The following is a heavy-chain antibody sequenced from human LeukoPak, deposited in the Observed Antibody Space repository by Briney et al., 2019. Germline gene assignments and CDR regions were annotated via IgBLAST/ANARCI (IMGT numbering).Heavy chain of an antibody. J-gene: IGHJ4*02. Sequence: GGSLRLSCAASGFTFSSYAMSWVRQAPGKGPEWVSAISGSGGSTYYADSVKGRFTISRDSSKNTLFLQMNRLRPEDAAVYYCAKAPVTTCRGAFCYPFDYWGLGTLVTVSS. D-gene: IGHD2-15*01. CDR3: AKAPVTTCRGAFCYPFDY. V-gene: IGHV3-23*01. CDR2: ISGSGGST. CDR1: GFTFSSYA.